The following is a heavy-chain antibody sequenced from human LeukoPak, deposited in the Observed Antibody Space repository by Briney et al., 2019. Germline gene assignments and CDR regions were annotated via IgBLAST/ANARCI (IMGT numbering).Heavy chain of an antibody. CDR1: GGSISSSSYY. D-gene: IGHD3-22*01. Sequence: PSETLSLTCTVSGGSISSSSYYWGWIRQPPGKGLEWIGSIYYSGSTYYNPSLKSRVTISVDTSKNQFSLKLSSVTAADTAVCYCARQAITMIVGGVFDYWGQGTLVTVSS. J-gene: IGHJ4*02. CDR2: IYYSGST. V-gene: IGHV4-39*01. CDR3: ARQAITMIVGGVFDY.